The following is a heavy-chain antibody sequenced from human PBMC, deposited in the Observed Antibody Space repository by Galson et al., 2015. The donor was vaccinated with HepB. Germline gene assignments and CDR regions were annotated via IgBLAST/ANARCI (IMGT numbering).Heavy chain of an antibody. Sequence: SLRLSCAASGFTFSGYAMHWVRQAPGKGLEWVAVISYDGSNKYYADSVKGRFTISRDNSKNTLYLQMNSLRAEDTALYYCARDINGGNYYVTPYFDYWGQGTLVTVSS. CDR3: ARDINGGNYYVTPYFDY. J-gene: IGHJ4*02. V-gene: IGHV3-30*04. D-gene: IGHD3-22*01. CDR2: ISYDGSNK. CDR1: GFTFSGYA.